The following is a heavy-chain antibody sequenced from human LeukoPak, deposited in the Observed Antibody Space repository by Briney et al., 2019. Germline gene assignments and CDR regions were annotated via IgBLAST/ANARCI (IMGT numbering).Heavy chain of an antibody. D-gene: IGHD2-2*01. CDR1: GFTFSDYY. CDR2: ISSSSSYT. Sequence: GGSLRLSCAASGFTFSDYYMSWIRQAPGKGLEWVSYISSSSSYTNYADSVKGRFTISRDNAKNSLYLQMSSLRAEDTAVYYCARAPYCSSTSCYLDGVWFDPWGQGTLVTVSS. V-gene: IGHV3-11*05. CDR3: ARAPYCSSTSCYLDGVWFDP. J-gene: IGHJ5*02.